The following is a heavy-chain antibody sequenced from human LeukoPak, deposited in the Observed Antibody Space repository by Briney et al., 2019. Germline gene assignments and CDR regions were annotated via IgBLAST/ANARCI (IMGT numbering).Heavy chain of an antibody. CDR2: IYYSGST. CDR3: ARVPSYGDYEFYFDY. Sequence: SEILSLTCTVSGGSISSYYWSWIRQPPGKGLEWIGYIYYSGSTNYNPPLKSRVTISVDTSKNQFSLKLSSVTAADTAVYYCARVPSYGDYEFYFDYWGQGTLVTVSS. D-gene: IGHD4-17*01. CDR1: GGSISSYY. V-gene: IGHV4-59*01. J-gene: IGHJ4*02.